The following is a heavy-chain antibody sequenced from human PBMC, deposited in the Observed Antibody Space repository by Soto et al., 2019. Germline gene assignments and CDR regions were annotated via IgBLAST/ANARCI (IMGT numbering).Heavy chain of an antibody. CDR1: GDSISSGDYC. J-gene: IGHJ4*02. V-gene: IGHV4-30-4*01. Sequence: SETLSLTCSVSGDSISSGDYCWSWIRQPPGKGLEWIGYTCYSGGTHYNPSLKSRVTISLDTSKNQFSLNLNSVTAADTALYYCARARRLYYYDSSGYQSDFWGQGTRVTVSS. CDR2: TCYSGGT. D-gene: IGHD3-22*01. CDR3: ARARRLYYYDSSGYQSDF.